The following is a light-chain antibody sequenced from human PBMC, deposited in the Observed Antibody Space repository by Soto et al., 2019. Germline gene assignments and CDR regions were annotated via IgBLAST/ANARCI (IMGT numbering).Light chain of an antibody. CDR2: AAS. V-gene: IGKV1-6*01. J-gene: IGKJ2*01. CDR1: QGIRND. Sequence: AIPMTQSPSSLAASLGDRVTITCRASQGIRNDLAWYQQKPGKAPKLLIYAASSLRSGVPSRFSGSGTGTDFTLTISSLQAEDCATYYCLQYYNQYTFGQGTKLEIK. CDR3: LQYYNQYT.